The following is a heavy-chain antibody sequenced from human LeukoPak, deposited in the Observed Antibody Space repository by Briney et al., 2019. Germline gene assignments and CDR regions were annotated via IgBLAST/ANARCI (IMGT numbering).Heavy chain of an antibody. CDR3: ALSGYDSDY. CDR1: GGSISSSSYY. J-gene: IGHJ4*02. CDR2: IYYSGST. Sequence: PSETLSLTCTVSGGSISSSSYYWGWIRQPPGKGLEWIGSIYYSGSTYYNPSLKSRVTISVDASKNQFSLKLSSVTAADTAVYYCALSGYDSDYWGRGTLVTVSS. V-gene: IGHV4-39*01. D-gene: IGHD5-12*01.